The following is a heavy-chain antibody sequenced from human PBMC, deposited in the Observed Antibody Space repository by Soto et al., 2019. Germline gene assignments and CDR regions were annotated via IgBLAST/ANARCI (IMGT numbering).Heavy chain of an antibody. CDR3: ARDRGFLEWSHQFDP. D-gene: IGHD3-3*01. CDR1: GGTFSNNF. Sequence: QVQLVQSGAEVKKPGSSVKVSCKASGGTFSNNFITWVRQAPGQGLEWMGGVIPSSGKTKYAQKFQGRVQSTADESTSTAYMQFSSLTSEDTAVYYCARDRGFLEWSHQFDPWGQGTRVTVSS. V-gene: IGHV1-69*01. CDR2: VIPSSGKT. J-gene: IGHJ5*02.